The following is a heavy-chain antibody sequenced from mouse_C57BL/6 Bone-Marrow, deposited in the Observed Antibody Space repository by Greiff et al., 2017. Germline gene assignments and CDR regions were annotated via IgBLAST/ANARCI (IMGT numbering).Heavy chain of an antibody. CDR1: GYTFTSYW. CDR2: IHPNSGST. J-gene: IGHJ4*01. Sequence: QVQLKQPGAELVKPGASVKLSCKASGYTFTSYWMHWVKQRPGQGLAWIGMIHPNSGSTNYNEKFKSKATLTVDKSSSTAYMQLSSLTSEDAAVYYCAKLYPPMDYWGQGTSVTVSS. CDR3: AKLYPPMDY. V-gene: IGHV1-64*01.